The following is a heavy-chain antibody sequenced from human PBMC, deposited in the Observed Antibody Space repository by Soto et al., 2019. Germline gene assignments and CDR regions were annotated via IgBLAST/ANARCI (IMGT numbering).Heavy chain of an antibody. D-gene: IGHD6-19*01. Sequence: QLQLQESGPGLVKPSETLSLTCTVSGGSISSSSYYWGWIRQPPGEGLEWIGIIYYSGTTYYNPSLKSRVSISVDRSKNQWYLTLRSVTAADTAVYYCVRHAGQWLVTFDYWGQGALVTVSS. CDR1: GGSISSSSYY. V-gene: IGHV4-39*01. J-gene: IGHJ4*02. CDR3: VRHAGQWLVTFDY. CDR2: IYYSGTT.